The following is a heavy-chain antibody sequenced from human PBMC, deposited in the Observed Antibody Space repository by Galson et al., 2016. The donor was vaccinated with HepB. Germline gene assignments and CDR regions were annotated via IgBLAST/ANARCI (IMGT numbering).Heavy chain of an antibody. J-gene: IGHJ3*02. CDR2: INTSGGST. CDR3: ARDMGATHAFDI. V-gene: IGHV1-46*01. CDR1: GYTFTSYY. D-gene: IGHD1-26*01. Sequence: SVKVSCKASGYTFTSYYMHWVRQAPGQGLEWKGIINTSGGSTSYAQKFKGRVTMTRDTSTSTVYMELSSLISEDTAVYYCARDMGATHAFDIWGQGTMVTVSS.